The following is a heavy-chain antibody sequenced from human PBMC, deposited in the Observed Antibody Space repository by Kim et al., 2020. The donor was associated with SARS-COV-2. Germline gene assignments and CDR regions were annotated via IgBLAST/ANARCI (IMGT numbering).Heavy chain of an antibody. CDR3: ARVPRWYYDSSGYYYDY. J-gene: IGHJ4*02. Sequence: LKSRVTISVDTSKNQFSLKLSSVTAADTAVYYCARVPRWYYDSSGYYYDYWGQGTLVTVSS. D-gene: IGHD3-22*01. V-gene: IGHV4-34*01.